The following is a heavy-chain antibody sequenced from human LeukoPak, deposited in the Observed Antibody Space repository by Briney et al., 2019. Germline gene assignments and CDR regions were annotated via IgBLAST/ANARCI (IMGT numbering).Heavy chain of an antibody. CDR2: ISGSGDST. D-gene: IGHD1-14*01. CDR3: ANWAGPFDP. J-gene: IGHJ5*02. CDR1: GFTFSSYA. V-gene: IGHV3-23*01. Sequence: GGSLRLSCAASGFTFSSYAMTWVRQAPGRGLEWVSGISGSGDSTYYADSVKGRFTISRDNSKNTVYLQMNSLRAEDTAVYYCANWAGPFDPWGQGTLVTVSP.